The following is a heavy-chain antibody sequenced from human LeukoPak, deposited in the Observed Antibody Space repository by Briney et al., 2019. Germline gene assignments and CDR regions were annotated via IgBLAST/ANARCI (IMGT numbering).Heavy chain of an antibody. CDR3: ARGAVEGLRSGYFWFDP. CDR1: GYTFTSNY. J-gene: IGHJ5*02. V-gene: IGHV1-46*01. D-gene: IGHD3-3*01. Sequence: ASVKVSCKAFGYTFTSNYMHWVRQAPGQGPEWMGVISPSGGSTTYAQKFQGRVTLTRDMSTSTDYLELSSLRSEDTAVYYCARGAVEGLRSGYFWFDPWGQGTLVTVSS. CDR2: ISPSGGST.